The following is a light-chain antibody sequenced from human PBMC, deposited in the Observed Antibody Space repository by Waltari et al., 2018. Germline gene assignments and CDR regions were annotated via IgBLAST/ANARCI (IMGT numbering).Light chain of an antibody. CDR3: MQVLQTPPDT. CDR1: QSLLHTNGKNY. J-gene: IGKJ2*01. V-gene: IGKV2-28*01. CDR2: LGS. Sequence: DIVMTQSPLSLPFTPGEPASISCRSSQSLLHTNGKNYLDWYLQKPGQSPQLLIYLGSNRASGVSDRFSGSGSGTDFTLKISRVEAEDVGVYYCMQVLQTPPDTFGQGTKLEIK.